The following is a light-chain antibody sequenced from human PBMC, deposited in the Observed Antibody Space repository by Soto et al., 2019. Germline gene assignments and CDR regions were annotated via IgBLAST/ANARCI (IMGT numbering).Light chain of an antibody. J-gene: IGKJ1*01. CDR3: KQYNSYTT. CDR1: QSISSW. CDR2: AAS. V-gene: IGKV1-5*01. Sequence: DLQMTQSPSTLSASLGDRVTITCRASQSISSWLAWYQQKPGKAPKLLIYAASSLESGVQSRFSGSGSGTESTLTISSLQPDDFATYYCKQYNSYTTCGQGTKVDIK.